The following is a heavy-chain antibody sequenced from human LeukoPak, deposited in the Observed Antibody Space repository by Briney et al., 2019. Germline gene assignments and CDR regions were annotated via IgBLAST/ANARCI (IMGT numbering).Heavy chain of an antibody. CDR2: IYPGDSDT. CDR1: GYSFTSYW. D-gene: IGHD3-3*01. J-gene: IGHJ3*02. CDR3: ARPGSRGFLEWILAFDI. Sequence: GESLKISCKGSGYSFTSYWIGWVRQMPGKGLEWMGIIYPGDSDTRYSPSFQGQVTISADKSISTAYLQWSSLKASDTAMYYCARPGSRGFLEWILAFDIWGQGTMVTVSS. V-gene: IGHV5-51*01.